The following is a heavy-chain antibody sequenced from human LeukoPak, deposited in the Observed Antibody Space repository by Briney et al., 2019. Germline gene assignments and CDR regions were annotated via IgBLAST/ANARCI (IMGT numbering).Heavy chain of an antibody. Sequence: GGSLRLSCAASGFTFSSYEMHGVRQATGKGLEWVSAIGTAGDTHYPGSVNGRFTISRENAKNSLYLQMNSLRAGDTAVYYCARGPRMVRGVIIGPGISWYFDLWGRGTLVTVSS. CDR3: ARGPRMVRGVIIGPGISWYFDL. V-gene: IGHV3-13*01. CDR1: GFTFSSYE. J-gene: IGHJ2*01. CDR2: IGTAGDT. D-gene: IGHD3-10*01.